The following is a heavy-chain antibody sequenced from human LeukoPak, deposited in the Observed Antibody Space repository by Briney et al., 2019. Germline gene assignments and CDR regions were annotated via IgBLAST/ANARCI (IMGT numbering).Heavy chain of an antibody. D-gene: IGHD3-10*01. V-gene: IGHV3-53*01. CDR2: LYTGGDT. Sequence: PGGSLRLSCAVSGFTVSAHYMSWVRQAPGKGLECVSFLYTGGDTYYADSVKGRFTISRDNSKNTLYHQMNSLRAEDTAVYYCARGPGSRGIFDYWGQGTLVTVSS. CDR1: GFTVSAHY. J-gene: IGHJ4*02. CDR3: ARGPGSRGIFDY.